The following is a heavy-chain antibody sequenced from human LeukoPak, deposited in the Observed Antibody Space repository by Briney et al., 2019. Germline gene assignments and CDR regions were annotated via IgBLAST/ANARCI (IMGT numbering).Heavy chain of an antibody. D-gene: IGHD3-10*01. CDR2: ISGSGGST. CDR3: AREQRASMVRGVIDY. CDR1: GFTFSTYA. J-gene: IGHJ4*02. Sequence: PGGSLRLSCAASGFTFSTYAMSGVRQAPGKGLEWVSAISGSGGSTYYADSVKGRFTISRDNSKNTLYLQMNSLRAKDTAVYYCAREQRASMVRGVIDYWGQGTLVTVSS. V-gene: IGHV3-23*01.